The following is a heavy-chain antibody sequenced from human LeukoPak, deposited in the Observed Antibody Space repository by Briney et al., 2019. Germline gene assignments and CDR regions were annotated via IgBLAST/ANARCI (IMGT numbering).Heavy chain of an antibody. CDR1: GYTFTGYY. Sequence: GASVKVSCKASGYTFTGYYMHWVRQAPGQGLEWMGWISAYNGNTNYAQKLQGRVTMTTDTSTSTAYMELRSLRSDDTAVYYCASSLGYCSSTSCPLDYWGQGTLVTVSS. J-gene: IGHJ4*02. CDR3: ASSLGYCSSTSCPLDY. D-gene: IGHD2-2*01. CDR2: ISAYNGNT. V-gene: IGHV1-18*04.